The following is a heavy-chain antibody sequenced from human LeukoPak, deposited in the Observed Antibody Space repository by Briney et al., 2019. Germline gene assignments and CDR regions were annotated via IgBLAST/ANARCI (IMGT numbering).Heavy chain of an antibody. CDR2: IYYSGST. D-gene: IGHD1-20*01. V-gene: IGHV4-59*01. CDR3: ARVFKAEYNWNPLDY. Sequence: PSETLSLTCTVSGGSISRYWWNWVRQPPGKGLEWIGYIYYSGSTNYNPSLKSRVTISVDTSKNQFSLKLSSVTAADTAVYYCARVFKAEYNWNPLDYWSQGTLVTVSS. CDR1: GGSISRYW. J-gene: IGHJ4*02.